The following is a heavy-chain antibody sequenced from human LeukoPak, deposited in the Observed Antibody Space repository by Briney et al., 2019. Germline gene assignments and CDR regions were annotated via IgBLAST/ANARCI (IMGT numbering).Heavy chain of an antibody. Sequence: ASVKVSCQASGYTFTSYGLAWVRQAPGQGLEWIGWISPYNGKTTYAQNLQGRVTMTTDTSTSTAYMEMRSLGPDDTAVYYWARGGYVDLGGRGTLVTVSS. CDR2: ISPYNGKT. J-gene: IGHJ2*01. CDR1: GYTFTSYG. D-gene: IGHD6-13*01. V-gene: IGHV1-18*01. CDR3: ARGGYVDL.